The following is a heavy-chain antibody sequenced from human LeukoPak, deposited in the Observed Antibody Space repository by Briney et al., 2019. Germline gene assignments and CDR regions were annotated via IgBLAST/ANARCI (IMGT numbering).Heavy chain of an antibody. CDR2: IYSGGST. D-gene: IGHD3-3*01. V-gene: IGHV3-53*01. J-gene: IGHJ6*03. CDR1: GFTVSSNY. CDR3: ARGPSYYDFWSGYYSEGYMDV. Sequence: PGGSLRLSCAASGFTVSSNYMSWVRQAPGKGLEWVSVIYSGGSTYYADSVKGRFTISRDNSKNTLYLQINSLRAEDTAVYYCARGPSYYDFWSGYYSEGYMDVWGKGTTVTVSS.